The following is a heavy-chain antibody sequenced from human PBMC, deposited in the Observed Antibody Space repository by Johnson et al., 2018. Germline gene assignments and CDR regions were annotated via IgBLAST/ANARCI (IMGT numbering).Heavy chain of an antibody. CDR3: IGWILRPRHTQY. D-gene: IGHD5-18*01. CDR1: GFSFSSYG. J-gene: IGHJ1*01. CDR2: ISSDGSQK. V-gene: IGHV3-30*03. Sequence: VQLVESGGGVVQPGRSLRLSCAASGFSFSSYGMHWVRQAPGKGLEFVAVISSDGSQKWYADSMQGRFTISRDNSINTLYLQINSLAAEDTAVYCCIGWILRPRHTQYLGRGTLVTVSS.